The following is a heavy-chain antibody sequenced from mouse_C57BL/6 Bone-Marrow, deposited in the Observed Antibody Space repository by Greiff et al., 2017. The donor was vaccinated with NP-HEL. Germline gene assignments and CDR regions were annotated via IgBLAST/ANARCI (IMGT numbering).Heavy chain of an antibody. Sequence: QVQLKESGPELVKPGASVKISCKASGYAFSSSWMNWVKQRPGKGLEWIRRIYPGDGDTNYNGKFKGKATLTADKSSSTAYMQLSSLTSEDSAVYFCARSPYYYGSNWYFDVWGTGTTVTVSS. CDR3: ARSPYYYGSNWYFDV. D-gene: IGHD1-1*01. V-gene: IGHV1-82*01. CDR1: GYAFSSSW. CDR2: IYPGDGDT. J-gene: IGHJ1*03.